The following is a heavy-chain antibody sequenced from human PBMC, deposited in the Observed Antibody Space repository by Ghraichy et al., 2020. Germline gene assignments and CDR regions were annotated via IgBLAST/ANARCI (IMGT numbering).Heavy chain of an antibody. J-gene: IGHJ4*02. Sequence: LSLTCAASGFTFSSYAMRWVRQAPGKGLEWVSGISGSGGSTYYADSVKGRFTISRDNSKNTLYLQMNSLRVEDTAVYYCAKGEYSSSPPDYWGQGTLVTVSS. CDR1: GFTFSSYA. D-gene: IGHD6-6*01. V-gene: IGHV3-23*01. CDR3: AKGEYSSSPPDY. CDR2: ISGSGGST.